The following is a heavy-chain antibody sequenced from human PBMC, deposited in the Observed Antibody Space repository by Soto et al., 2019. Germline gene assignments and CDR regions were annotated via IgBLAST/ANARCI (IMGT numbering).Heavy chain of an antibody. D-gene: IGHD2-8*01. CDR2: ISSNGANT. V-gene: IGHV3-23*01. CDR3: VSWVSAHFDY. J-gene: IGHJ4*01. CDR1: GFTFDSPYSHG. Sequence: EVLLLESGGGLVQPGGSLGLSCAASGFTFDSPYSHGMSWVRQSPGKGPEWVSTISSNGANTHYAESVKGRFTISKAASRNTVHLHMNRMRAEDTSTYFCVSWVSAHFDYWGHGTPVTVSS.